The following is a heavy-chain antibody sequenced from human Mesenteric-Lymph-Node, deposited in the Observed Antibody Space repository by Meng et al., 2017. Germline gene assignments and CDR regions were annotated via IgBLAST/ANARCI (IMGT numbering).Heavy chain of an antibody. Sequence: ASVKVSCKASGYTFTSYYMHWVRQAPGQGLEWMGIINPSGGSTSYAQKFQGRVTITRDTSTSTVYMELSSLRSEDTAVYYCARNSAPRDYDDSSGYADFDYWGQGTLVTVSS. CDR3: ARNSAPRDYDDSSGYADFDY. D-gene: IGHD3-22*01. V-gene: IGHV1-46*01. J-gene: IGHJ4*02. CDR2: INPSGGST. CDR1: GYTFTSYY.